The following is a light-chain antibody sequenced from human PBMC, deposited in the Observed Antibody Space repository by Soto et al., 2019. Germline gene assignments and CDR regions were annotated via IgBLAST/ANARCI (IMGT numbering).Light chain of an antibody. CDR1: SSDVGGYNY. Sequence: QSGLSQPPSASGSPGQSVTISCTGTSSDVGGYNYVSWYQQHPGKAPKLMIYEVSKRPSGVPDRFSGSKSGNTASLTVSGLQAEDDSDYYCSSYAGSNNVVFGGGTKVTVL. J-gene: IGLJ2*01. CDR2: EVS. V-gene: IGLV2-8*01. CDR3: SSYAGSNNVV.